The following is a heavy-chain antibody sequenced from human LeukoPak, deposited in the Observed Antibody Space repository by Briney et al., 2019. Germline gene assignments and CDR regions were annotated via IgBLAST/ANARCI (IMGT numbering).Heavy chain of an antibody. CDR1: SASISGHY. D-gene: IGHD3-10*01. J-gene: IGHJ5*02. Sequence: SETLSLTCSVSSASISGHYWSWILQPPGKGLEWIGYIFHSGSTNYNPSLNSRVTISVDTSKSQFSLKLSSVTAADTAVYYCARGGTSGSYKYNWFDPWGQGTLVTVSS. CDR2: IFHSGST. V-gene: IGHV4-59*11. CDR3: ARGGTSGSYKYNWFDP.